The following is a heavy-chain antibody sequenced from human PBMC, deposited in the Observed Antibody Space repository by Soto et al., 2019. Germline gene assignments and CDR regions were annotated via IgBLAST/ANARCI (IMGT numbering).Heavy chain of an antibody. CDR2: ISYDGSNK. V-gene: IGHV3-30*03. J-gene: IGHJ6*02. Sequence: GGSLRLSCAASGFTFSSYGMHWVRQAPGKGLEWVAVISYDGSNKYYADSVKGRFTISRDNAKNSLYLQMNSLRAEDTAVYYCAREDRGSYDILTGLYYYGMDVWAKGPRSPSP. D-gene: IGHD3-9*01. CDR3: AREDRGSYDILTGLYYYGMDV. CDR1: GFTFSSYG.